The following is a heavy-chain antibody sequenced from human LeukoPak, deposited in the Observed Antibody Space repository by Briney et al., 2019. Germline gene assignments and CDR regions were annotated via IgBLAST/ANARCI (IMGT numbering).Heavy chain of an antibody. CDR2: IYSGGST. D-gene: IGHD3-10*01. CDR1: GFTVSSNY. Sequence: AGGSLRLSCAASGFTVSSNYMSWVRQAPGKGLEWVSVIYSGGSTYYADSVKGRFTISRDNSKHALYLQMNSLRAEDAAVYYCASSISYYYASGAFDMWRQGTRV. V-gene: IGHV3-66*01. J-gene: IGHJ3*02. CDR3: ASSISYYYASGAFDM.